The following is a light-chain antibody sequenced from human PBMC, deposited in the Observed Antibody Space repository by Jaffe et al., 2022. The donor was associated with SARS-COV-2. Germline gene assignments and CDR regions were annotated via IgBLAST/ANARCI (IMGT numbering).Light chain of an antibody. CDR1: SSDVGGYNY. Sequence: QSALTQPPSASGSPGQSVTISCTGTSSDVGGYNYVSWYVQHPGKAPKLVIYEVTERPSGVPDRFSGSKSGNTASLTVSGLQAEDEADYYCSSYAGNNIFVFGSGTKVTVL. CDR2: EVT. V-gene: IGLV2-8*01. J-gene: IGLJ1*01. CDR3: SSYAGNNIFV.